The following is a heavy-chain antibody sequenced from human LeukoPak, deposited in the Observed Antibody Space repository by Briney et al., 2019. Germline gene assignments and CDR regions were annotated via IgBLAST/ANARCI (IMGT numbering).Heavy chain of an antibody. CDR3: VRDGGGTTPYDC. Sequence: GGSLRLSCAASGFTLSDYWMNWVRQVPGKGPVWVSHISPDGRSIAYADSVKGRFTISRDSAKNTLYLQMNSLRVDDTAVYYCVRDGGGTTPYDCWGRGSLVTVSS. D-gene: IGHD1-7*01. J-gene: IGHJ4*02. CDR2: ISPDGRSI. V-gene: IGHV3-74*01. CDR1: GFTLSDYW.